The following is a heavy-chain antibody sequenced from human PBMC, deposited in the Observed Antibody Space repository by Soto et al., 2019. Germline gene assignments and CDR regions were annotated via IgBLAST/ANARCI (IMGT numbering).Heavy chain of an antibody. CDR2: IYYSGST. CDR1: GGSISSGGYY. Sequence: SETLSLTCTVSGGSISSGGYYWIWIRQHPVKGLEWIGYIYYSGSTYYNPSLKSRVTISVDTSKNQFSLKLSSVTAADTAVYYCARVPSVTYYFDYWGQGTLVTVSS. D-gene: IGHD4-17*01. J-gene: IGHJ4*02. CDR3: ARVPSVTYYFDY. V-gene: IGHV4-31*03.